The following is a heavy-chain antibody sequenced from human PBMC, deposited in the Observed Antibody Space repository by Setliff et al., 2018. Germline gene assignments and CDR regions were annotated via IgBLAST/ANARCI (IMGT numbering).Heavy chain of an antibody. CDR1: SGSISSDNYY. CDR2: LSYNGNA. J-gene: IGHJ4*02. D-gene: IGHD3-10*01. V-gene: IGHV4-39*01. CDR3: ARSLGSGSYYNSRPFYSDY. Sequence: SETLSLTCTVSSGSISSDNYYWGWIRQPPGKGLEWIGTLSYNGNAYYTPSLKSRVTISIDTSKNQFSLKLSSVTAADTAVYFCARSLGSGSYYNSRPFYSDYWGQGTLVTVSS.